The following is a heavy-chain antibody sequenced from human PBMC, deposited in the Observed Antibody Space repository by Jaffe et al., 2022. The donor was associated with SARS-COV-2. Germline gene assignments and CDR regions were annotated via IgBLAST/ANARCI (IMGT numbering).Heavy chain of an antibody. D-gene: IGHD3-22*01. CDR3: AKDTHYYDSSGYYWEWYYYDY. CDR1: GFTFSTYG. CDR2: ISYDGSNK. Sequence: QVQLVESGGGVVQPGRSLRLSCAASGFTFSTYGMHWVRQAPGKGLEWVAVISYDGSNKYYADSVKGRFTISRDNSKNTLYLQMNSLRAEDTAVYYCAKDTHYYDSSGYYWEWYYYDYWGRGTLVTVSS. V-gene: IGHV3-30*18. J-gene: IGHJ4*02.